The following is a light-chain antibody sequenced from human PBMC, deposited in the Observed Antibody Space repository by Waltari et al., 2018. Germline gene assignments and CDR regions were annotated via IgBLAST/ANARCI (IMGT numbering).Light chain of an antibody. Sequence: DVQLTQSPSFVSASVGDRVTITCRASQGIGIFLAWYQQKPGKAPKLLIFSASTLQTGVPSRFSGSGSWTDFTLTISNLQPEDFATYYCQQLHTYPPWTFGPGTRVEMK. V-gene: IGKV1-9*01. CDR2: SAS. CDR1: QGIGIF. J-gene: IGKJ1*01. CDR3: QQLHTYPPWT.